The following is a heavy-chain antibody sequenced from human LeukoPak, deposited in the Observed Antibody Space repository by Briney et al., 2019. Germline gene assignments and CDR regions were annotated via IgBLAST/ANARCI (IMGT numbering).Heavy chain of an antibody. J-gene: IGHJ4*02. CDR1: GYTFTGYY. D-gene: IGHD6-19*01. CDR2: INPNSGGT. Sequence: ASVKVSCKASGYTFTGYYMHWVRQAPGQGLEWMGWINPNSGGTNYAQKFQGRVTMTRDTSISTAYMELSRLGSDDTAVYYCAGVGEYSSGWFLYYFDYWGQGTLVTVSS. CDR3: AGVGEYSSGWFLYYFDY. V-gene: IGHV1-2*02.